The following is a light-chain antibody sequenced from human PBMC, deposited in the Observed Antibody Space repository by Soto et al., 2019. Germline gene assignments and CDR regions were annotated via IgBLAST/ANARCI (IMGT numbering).Light chain of an antibody. CDR3: ASYTSRSTLV. CDR1: SSDVGGYDF. V-gene: IGLV2-14*03. J-gene: IGLJ1*01. CDR2: DVS. Sequence: QSALTQPASVSGSPGQSITISCTGSSSDVGGYDFVSWYQHHPGKAPRLMIFDVSNRPSAVSNRFSGSKSGNTASLTISGIQAEDEGDYYCASYTSRSTLVFGTGTKVTVL.